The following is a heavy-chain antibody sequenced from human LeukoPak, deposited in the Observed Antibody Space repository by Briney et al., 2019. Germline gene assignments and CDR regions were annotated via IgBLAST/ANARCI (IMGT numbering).Heavy chain of an antibody. CDR3: AKDDHDILTGYGLDY. Sequence: GGSLRLSCAASGFTFNNYWMSWVRQAPGKGLEWVANIKQDGSEIYYVDSVKGRFTISRDNAKNSLYLQMNSLRAEDAAIYYCAKDDHDILTGYGLDYWGQGTLVTVSS. J-gene: IGHJ4*02. D-gene: IGHD3-9*01. CDR1: GFTFNNYW. CDR2: IKQDGSEI. V-gene: IGHV3-7*03.